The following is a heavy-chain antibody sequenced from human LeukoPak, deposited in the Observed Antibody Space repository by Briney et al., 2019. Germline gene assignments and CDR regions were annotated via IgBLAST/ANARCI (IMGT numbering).Heavy chain of an antibody. CDR2: IYYSGST. CDR3: ARALPNYYYYYYMDV. V-gene: IGHV4-30-4*07. Sequence: PSETLSLTCAVSGGSISSGGYSWSWIRQPPGKGLEWIGYIYYSGSTYYNPSLKSRVTISVDTSKNQFSLKLSSVTAADTAVYYCARALPNYYYYYYMDVWGKGTTVTVSS. J-gene: IGHJ6*03. CDR1: GGSISSGGYS.